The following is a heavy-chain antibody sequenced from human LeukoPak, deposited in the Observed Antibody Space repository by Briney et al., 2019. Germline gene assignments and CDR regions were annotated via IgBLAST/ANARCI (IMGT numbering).Heavy chain of an antibody. CDR2: IDWDTDK. CDR1: GFSLSTSGMC. CDR3: ARISSSTCYFDY. D-gene: IGHD6-13*01. J-gene: IGHJ4*02. Sequence: SGPTLVNPTQTLTLTCNFSGFSLSTSGMCVSWIRQPPGKALEWLARIDWDTDKYYSTSLKTRLTISKDTSKNQVVLTMTNMDPVDTATYYCARISSSTCYFDYWGQGTLVTVSS. V-gene: IGHV2-70*11.